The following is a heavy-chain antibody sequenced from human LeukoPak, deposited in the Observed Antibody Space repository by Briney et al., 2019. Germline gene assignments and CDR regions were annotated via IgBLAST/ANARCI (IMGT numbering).Heavy chain of an antibody. D-gene: IGHD1-26*01. CDR3: ARDARHGSGGY. CDR1: GFTFSSYW. CDR2: IKQDGSEK. Sequence: GGSLRLSCAASGFTFSSYWMSWVRQAPGRGLEWVANIKQDGSEKYYVDSVKGRFTISRDNGKNSLYLQMNSLRAEDTAVYYCARDARHGSGGYWGQGTLVTVSS. J-gene: IGHJ4*02. V-gene: IGHV3-7*01.